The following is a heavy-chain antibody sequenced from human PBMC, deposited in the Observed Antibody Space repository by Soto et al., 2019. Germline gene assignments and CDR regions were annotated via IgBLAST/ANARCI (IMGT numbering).Heavy chain of an antibody. Sequence: TGGSLRLSCAASGFTFSSYAMHWVRQAPGKGLEWVAVISYDGSNKYYADSVKGRFTISRDNSKNTLYLQMNSLRAEDTAVYYCARVNSSSWHSYYYYGMDVWGQGTTVTVSS. J-gene: IGHJ6*02. D-gene: IGHD6-13*01. CDR1: GFTFSSYA. CDR3: ARVNSSSWHSYYYYGMDV. V-gene: IGHV3-30-3*01. CDR2: ISYDGSNK.